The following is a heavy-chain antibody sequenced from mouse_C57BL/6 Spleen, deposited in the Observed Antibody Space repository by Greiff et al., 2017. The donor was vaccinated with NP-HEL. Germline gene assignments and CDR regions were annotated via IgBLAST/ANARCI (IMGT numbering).Heavy chain of an antibody. Sequence: EVKLQESGPELVKPGASVKIPCKASGYTFTDYNMDWVKQSHGKSLEWIGDINPNNGGTIYNQKFKGKATLTVDKSSSTAYMELRSLTSEDTAVYYCARERGSYYYAMDYWGQGTSVTVSS. CDR1: GYTFTDYN. J-gene: IGHJ4*01. V-gene: IGHV1-18*01. CDR3: ARERGSYYYAMDY. D-gene: IGHD1-2*01. CDR2: INPNNGGT.